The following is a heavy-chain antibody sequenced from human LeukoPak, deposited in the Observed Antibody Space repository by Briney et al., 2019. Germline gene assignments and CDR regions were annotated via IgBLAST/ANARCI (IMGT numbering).Heavy chain of an antibody. CDR2: ISSSSSTI. J-gene: IGHJ4*02. D-gene: IGHD6-13*01. CDR1: GFTFSSYS. Sequence: PGGSLRLSCAASGFTFSSYSMDWVRQAPGKGLEWVSYISSSSSTIYYADSVKGRFTISRDNAKNSLYLQMNSLRAEDTAVYYCARGHHSSSWYGPFDYWGQGTLVTVSS. CDR3: ARGHHSSSWYGPFDY. V-gene: IGHV3-48*01.